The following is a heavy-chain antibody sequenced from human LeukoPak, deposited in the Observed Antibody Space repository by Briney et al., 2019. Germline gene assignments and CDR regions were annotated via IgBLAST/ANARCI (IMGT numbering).Heavy chain of an antibody. J-gene: IGHJ4*02. CDR3: ARGSIEYDDFWSGFEY. V-gene: IGHV3-33*01. CDR2: IWYDGSNK. Sequence: GRSLRLSCAASGFTFSSYGMNWVRQAPGKGLEWVAGIWYDGSNKYYADSVKGRFTISRDNSKNTLYLQMNSLRAEDTAVYYCARGSIEYDDFWSGFEYWGQGTLVTVSS. D-gene: IGHD3-3*01. CDR1: GFTFSSYG.